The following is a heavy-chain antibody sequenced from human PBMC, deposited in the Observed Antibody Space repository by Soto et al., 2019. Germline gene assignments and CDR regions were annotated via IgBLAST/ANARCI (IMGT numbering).Heavy chain of an antibody. CDR3: TREGDGSGFFSDF. V-gene: IGHV3-48*01. CDR2: ISGRSNTI. J-gene: IGHJ4*02. CDR1: GFTFSDYN. Sequence: EVHLVESGGGLVQPGGPLRLSCAASGFTFSDYNMNWVRQAPGKGLEWVSFISGRSNTIYYADSVKGRFTISRDNAKNSLYLLMNSLRAEDTAVYYCTREGDGSGFFSDFWGQGALVTVSS. D-gene: IGHD3-22*01.